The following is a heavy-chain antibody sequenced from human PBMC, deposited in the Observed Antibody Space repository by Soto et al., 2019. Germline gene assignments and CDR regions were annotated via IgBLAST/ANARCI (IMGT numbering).Heavy chain of an antibody. D-gene: IGHD1-26*01. V-gene: IGHV3-23*01. J-gene: IGHJ4*02. CDR1: GFTFSSYV. CDR2: ISGSGGST. CDR3: AKEIVGAATADY. Sequence: VGSLRLSCAASGFTFSSYVMSWVRQAPGKGLEWVSAISGSGGSTYYADSVKGRFTLSRDNSKNTLYLQMNSLRAEDTAVYYCAKEIVGAATADYWGQGTLVTVSS.